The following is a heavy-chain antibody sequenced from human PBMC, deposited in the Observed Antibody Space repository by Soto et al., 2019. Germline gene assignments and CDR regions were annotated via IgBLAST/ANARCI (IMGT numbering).Heavy chain of an antibody. CDR1: GYIFTTYG. CDR3: ARGRYGDY. CDR2: ISAHNGNT. D-gene: IGHD1-1*01. Sequence: QVHLVQSGAEVKKPGASVKVSCKGSGYIFTTYGITWVRQAPGQGLEWMGWISAHNGNTNYAQRLQGRVTVTRDTSTRTAYMELRNLRSADTAVYYCARGRYGDYWGQGALVTVSS. V-gene: IGHV1-18*01. J-gene: IGHJ4*02.